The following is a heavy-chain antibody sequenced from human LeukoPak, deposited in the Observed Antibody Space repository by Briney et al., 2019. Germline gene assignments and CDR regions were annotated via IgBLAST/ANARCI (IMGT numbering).Heavy chain of an antibody. D-gene: IGHD2-15*01. V-gene: IGHV3-30*04. CDR1: GFTFSSYA. J-gene: IGHJ3*02. CDR3: ARGAVAATLSAFDI. Sequence: GGSLRLSCAASGFTFSSYAMHWVRQAPGKGLEWVAVISYDGSNKYYADSVKGRFTNSRDNSKNTLYLQMNSLRAEDTAVYYCARGAVAATLSAFDIWGQGTMVTVSS. CDR2: ISYDGSNK.